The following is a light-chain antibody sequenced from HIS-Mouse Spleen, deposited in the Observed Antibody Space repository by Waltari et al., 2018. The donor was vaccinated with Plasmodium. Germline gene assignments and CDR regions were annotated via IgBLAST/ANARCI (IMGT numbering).Light chain of an antibody. Sequence: DIQLTQSPSFLSASVGDRVTITCRASQGIRSYLAWYQQKPGKAPKLLIYAASTLQSGVPSSFSGSGSGTEVTLTISSLQPEDFATYYCQQLNSYPLTFGGGTKVEIK. J-gene: IGKJ4*01. CDR1: QGIRSY. CDR2: AAS. V-gene: IGKV1-9*01. CDR3: QQLNSYPLT.